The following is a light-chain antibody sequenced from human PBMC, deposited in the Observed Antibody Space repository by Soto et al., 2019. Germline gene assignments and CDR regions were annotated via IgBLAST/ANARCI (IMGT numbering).Light chain of an antibody. CDR3: PQYGSSPLT. CDR1: QSISSY. Sequence: DIQMTQSPSSLSASVGDRVTITCRASQSISSYLNWYQQKPGKAPKLLIYAASSLQSGVPSRFSGSGSGTDFTLTISRLEPEDFAVYYCPQYGSSPLTFGGGTNVDIK. CDR2: AAS. V-gene: IGKV1-39*01. J-gene: IGKJ4*01.